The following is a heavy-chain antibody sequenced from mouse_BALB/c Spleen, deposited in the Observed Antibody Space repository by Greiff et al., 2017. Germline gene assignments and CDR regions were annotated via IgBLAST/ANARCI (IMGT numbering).Heavy chain of an antibody. Sequence: QVQLQQSGPGLVQPSQSLSITCTVSGFSLTSYGVHWVRQSPGKGLEWLGVIWSGGSTDYNAAFISRLSISKDNSKSQVFFKMNSLQANDTAIYYCARNRDSLYYGSSYAMDYWGQGTSVTVSS. D-gene: IGHD1-1*01. CDR2: IWSGGST. CDR3: ARNRDSLYYGSSYAMDY. CDR1: GFSLTSYG. V-gene: IGHV2-2*02. J-gene: IGHJ4*01.